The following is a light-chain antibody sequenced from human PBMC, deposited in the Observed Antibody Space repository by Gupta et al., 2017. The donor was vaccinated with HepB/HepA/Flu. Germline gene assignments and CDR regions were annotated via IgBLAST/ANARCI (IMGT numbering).Light chain of an antibody. CDR3: EQGNKWPIA. J-gene: IGKJ4*01. Sequence: EIVMTQSPATMSVSPGERATLSCRASQSVAINLAWYQQKPGQAPRLLIYGASTRATGLPGRFNGSGSGTELTLTICSLQSEDYAVYYCEQGNKWPIALGTGTKVEIK. CDR1: QSVAIN. V-gene: IGKV3-15*01. CDR2: GAS.